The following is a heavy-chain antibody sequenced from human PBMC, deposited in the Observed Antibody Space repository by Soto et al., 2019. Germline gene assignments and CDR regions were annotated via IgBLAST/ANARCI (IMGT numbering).Heavy chain of an antibody. CDR2: MSYSGTT. J-gene: IGHJ4*02. Sequence: SLTCTVSGGSIRSGNYYWTWIRQHPGKGLEWIGSMSYSGTTYYNPSLKSRGTISIDTSSNQLSLKMSSVTAADTAVYYCARGQPIPLYFESWGQGILVTVS. CDR3: ARGQPIPLYFES. V-gene: IGHV4-31*03. CDR1: GGSIRSGNYY.